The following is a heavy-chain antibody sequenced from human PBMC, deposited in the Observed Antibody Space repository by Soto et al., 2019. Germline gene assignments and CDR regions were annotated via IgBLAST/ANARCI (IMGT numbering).Heavy chain of an antibody. CDR1: GGSISSGGYY. D-gene: IGHD3-10*01. J-gene: IGHJ4*02. Sequence: PSETLSLTCTVSGGSISSGGYYWSWIRQHPGKGLEWIGYIYYSGSTYYNPSLKSRVTISVDTSKNQFSLKLSSVTAADTAVYYCARELTQGKNFDYCGQGNMVAVYS. CDR2: IYYSGST. V-gene: IGHV4-31*03. CDR3: ARELTQGKNFDY.